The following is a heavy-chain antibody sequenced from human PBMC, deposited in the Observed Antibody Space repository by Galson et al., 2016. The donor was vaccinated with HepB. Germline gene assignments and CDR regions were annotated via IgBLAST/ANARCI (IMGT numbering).Heavy chain of an antibody. CDR1: GESFSGYY. J-gene: IGHJ4*02. Sequence: SETLSLTCAVYGESFSGYYWNWIRQPPGKGLEWIGEVNHRGSTNYNPSLKSRVTILVDTSNNQFSLKLSSVTAADTAVYYCARDDIVATNYFDSWGQGTLVTVSS. D-gene: IGHD5-12*01. CDR3: ARDDIVATNYFDS. CDR2: VNHRGST. V-gene: IGHV4-34*01.